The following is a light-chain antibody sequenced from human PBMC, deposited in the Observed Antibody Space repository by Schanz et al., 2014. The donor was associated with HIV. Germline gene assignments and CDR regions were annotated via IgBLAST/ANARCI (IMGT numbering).Light chain of an antibody. J-gene: IGLJ2*01. V-gene: IGLV2-14*03. CDR1: RRDIGAYNY. Sequence: QSALTQPASVSGSPGQSITISCTGTRRDIGAYNYVSWYQQYPGKAPQLIIFGVSNRPSGVSTRFSGSKSGNTASLTISGLQTEDEADYYCSSHGGRGSFVVLGGGTKLTVL. CDR2: GVS. CDR3: SSHGGRGSFVV.